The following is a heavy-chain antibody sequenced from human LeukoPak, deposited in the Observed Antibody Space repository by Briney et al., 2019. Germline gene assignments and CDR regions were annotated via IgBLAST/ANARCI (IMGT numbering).Heavy chain of an antibody. D-gene: IGHD4-11*01. CDR3: ARHDYSNYPPNNWFDP. CDR1: GGSISSYY. V-gene: IGHV4-59*08. J-gene: IGHJ5*02. Sequence: SETLSLTCTVSGGSISSYYWSWIRQPPGKGLEWIGYIFYGGSSNYNPSLESRVTISVDASKDQFSLTLSSVTAADTAIYYCARHDYSNYPPNNWFDPWGQGTLVTVSS. CDR2: IFYGGSS.